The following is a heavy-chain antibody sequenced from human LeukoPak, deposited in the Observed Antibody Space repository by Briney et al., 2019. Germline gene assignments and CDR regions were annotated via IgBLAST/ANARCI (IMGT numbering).Heavy chain of an antibody. CDR1: GGSFSGYY. V-gene: IGHV4-34*01. Sequence: PSETLSLTCAVYGGSFSGYYWSWIRQPPGKGLEWIGEINHSGSTNYNPSLKSRVTISVDTSKNQFSLKLSSVTAADTAVYYCARVWRSGHYGSGSYYHDWFDPRGQGTLVTVSS. CDR2: INHSGST. J-gene: IGHJ5*02. D-gene: IGHD3-10*01. CDR3: ARVWRSGHYGSGSYYHDWFDP.